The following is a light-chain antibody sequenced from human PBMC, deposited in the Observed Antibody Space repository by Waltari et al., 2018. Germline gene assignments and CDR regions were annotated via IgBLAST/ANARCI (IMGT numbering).Light chain of an antibody. Sequence: NFMLTQPHSVSESPGKTVTIPCTRTSGSIATNDVQWYQQRSGSAPTTIIYEDKQRPSGVPDRFSGSIDSSSNSASLTISGLKTEDEADYYCQSYDNSLTVFGGGTRLTVL. J-gene: IGLJ3*02. CDR3: QSYDNSLTV. CDR1: SGSIATND. CDR2: EDK. V-gene: IGLV6-57*04.